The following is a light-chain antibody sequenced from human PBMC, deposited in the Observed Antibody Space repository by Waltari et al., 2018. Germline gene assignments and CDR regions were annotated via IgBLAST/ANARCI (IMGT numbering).Light chain of an antibody. Sequence: QSALTQPRSVSGSPGQSVTISCTGTSTDIGVYNSVSCYQHHPGKAPTLMIFDVYKRPSGVPDRFSGSKSGNTASLTIYGLQPEDEADYYCCTYAGSYSQVVFGGGTKLTVL. CDR2: DVY. CDR3: CTYAGSYSQVV. V-gene: IGLV2-11*01. CDR1: STDIGVYNS. J-gene: IGLJ3*02.